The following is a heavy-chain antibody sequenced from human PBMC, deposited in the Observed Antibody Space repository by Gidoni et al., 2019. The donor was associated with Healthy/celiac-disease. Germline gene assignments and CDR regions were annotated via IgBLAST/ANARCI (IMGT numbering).Heavy chain of an antibody. Sequence: EVQLVESGGGLVKPGGSLILSCAASGFPFSNAWMSWVRQAPGKGLEWVGRIKSKTDGGTTDYAAPVKGRFTISRDDSKNTLYLQMNSLKTEDTAVYYCTTCGAFLPVGDWGQGTLVTVSS. CDR3: TTCGAFLPVGD. V-gene: IGHV3-15*01. D-gene: IGHD3-3*02. CDR1: GFPFSNAW. CDR2: IKSKTDGGTT. J-gene: IGHJ4*02.